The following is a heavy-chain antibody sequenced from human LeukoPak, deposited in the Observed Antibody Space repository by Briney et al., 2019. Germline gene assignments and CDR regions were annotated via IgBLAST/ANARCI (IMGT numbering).Heavy chain of an antibody. V-gene: IGHV1-3*04. CDR2: INTGNGNT. J-gene: IGHJ5*02. CDR1: GYTFTDYA. CDR3: ARDRVVGLAPFDP. D-gene: IGHD2-15*01. Sequence: ASVKVSCKASGYTFTDYAMHWVRQAPGQRLEWMGWINTGNGNTRYSEKFQGRVTNTMDTSASTAYMEPSSLRSEDTAVYYCARDRVVGLAPFDPWGQGTLVTVSS.